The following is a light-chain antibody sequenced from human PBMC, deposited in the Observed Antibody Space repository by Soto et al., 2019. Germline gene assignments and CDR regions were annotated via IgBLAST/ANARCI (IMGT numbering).Light chain of an antibody. CDR1: QSVTSSY. CDR3: QQYSYSPT. Sequence: EIVLTQSPGTMSLSPGERATLSCRASQSVTSSYLAWYQQKPGQAPRLLIYAASSRATGTPDRFSGSGSGTDFTLTISRLEPEDFAVYYCQQYSYSPTFGGGTKVEIK. J-gene: IGKJ4*01. CDR2: AAS. V-gene: IGKV3-20*01.